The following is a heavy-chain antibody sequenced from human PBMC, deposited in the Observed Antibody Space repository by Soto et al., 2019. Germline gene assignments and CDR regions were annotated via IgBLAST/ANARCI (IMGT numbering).Heavy chain of an antibody. CDR3: ARRTSIAARPFDY. Sequence: GESLKISCKGSGYSFTSYWIDWVRQMPGKGLEWMGIIYPGDSDTNYSPSFQGQVTISADKSISTAYLQWSSLKASDTAMYYCARRTSIAARPFDYWGQGTLVTVSS. CDR1: GYSFTSYW. V-gene: IGHV5-51*01. D-gene: IGHD6-6*01. J-gene: IGHJ4*02. CDR2: IYPGDSDT.